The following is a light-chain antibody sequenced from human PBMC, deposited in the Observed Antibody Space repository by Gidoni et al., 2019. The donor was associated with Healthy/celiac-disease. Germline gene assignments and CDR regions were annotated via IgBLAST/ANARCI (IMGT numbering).Light chain of an antibody. CDR2: WAS. Sequence: DIGRTQSPDSLAVSLGERATINCKSSQSVLYSSNNKNYLAWYQQKPGQPPKLLIYWASTRESGVPDRFSGSGSGTDFTLTISSLQAEDVAVYYCQQYYSTPHPFGQGTKVE. CDR3: QQYYSTPHP. CDR1: QSVLYSSNNKNY. J-gene: IGKJ1*01. V-gene: IGKV4-1*01.